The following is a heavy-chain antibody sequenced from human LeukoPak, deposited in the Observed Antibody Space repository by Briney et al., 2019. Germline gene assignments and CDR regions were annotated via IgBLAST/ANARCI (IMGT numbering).Heavy chain of an antibody. Sequence: GGSLRLSVVASGFTYSGSWMTWPRQAPGKGLEWVATIKDDGSDKYYVDSVKGRFSISRDNAKSSLYLQMNSLRLEDTAMYYCADLGYSDWGQGTLVTVSS. CDR1: GFTYSGSW. D-gene: IGHD5-18*01. V-gene: IGHV3-7*01. CDR3: ADLGYSD. J-gene: IGHJ4*02. CDR2: IKDDGSDK.